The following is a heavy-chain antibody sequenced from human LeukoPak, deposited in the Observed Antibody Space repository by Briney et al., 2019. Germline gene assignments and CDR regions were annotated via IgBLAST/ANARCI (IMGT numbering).Heavy chain of an antibody. D-gene: IGHD5-18*01. CDR1: GSTFRNYW. V-gene: IGHV3-74*01. CDR3: ARGGYHHGFDI. CDR2: IDNDGSDR. J-gene: IGHJ3*02. Sequence: GGSLRLSCAASGSTFRNYWIHWVRQAPGKGLVWISRIDNDGSDRIYADSVKGRFTISRDNAKNTLYLQMNSLRAEDTAVYYCARGGYHHGFDIWGQGTMVTVSS.